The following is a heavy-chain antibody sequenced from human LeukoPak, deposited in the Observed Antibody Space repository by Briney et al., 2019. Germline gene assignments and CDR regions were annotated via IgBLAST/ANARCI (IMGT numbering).Heavy chain of an antibody. CDR2: INPNSGGT. CDR1: GYTLTGYY. J-gene: IGHJ5*02. CDR3: ARGGSVLRLLDP. V-gene: IGHV1-2*02. Sequence: GASVTDSRKASGYTLTGYYMHWVRPAPGQGVEWMGWINPNSGGTNYAQKFQGRVTMTRDTSISAAYMEVSRLRSDDTAVYYCARGGSVLRLLDPWAQGTVVPV. D-gene: IGHD3-3*01.